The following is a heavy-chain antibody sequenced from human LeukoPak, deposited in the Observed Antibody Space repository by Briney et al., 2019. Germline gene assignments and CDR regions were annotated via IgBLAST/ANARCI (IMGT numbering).Heavy chain of an antibody. J-gene: IGHJ5*02. Sequence: TSSETLSLTCTVSGDSISNSDYYWGWIRQPPGKGLEWIALINYSGRTFYNPSLRSRVTISVDMSKNQFSLNLNSVTAADTAVYYCARRRKDLNWFDPWGQGTLVTVSS. V-gene: IGHV4-39*01. CDR3: ARRRKDLNWFDP. CDR2: INYSGRT. CDR1: GDSISNSDYY.